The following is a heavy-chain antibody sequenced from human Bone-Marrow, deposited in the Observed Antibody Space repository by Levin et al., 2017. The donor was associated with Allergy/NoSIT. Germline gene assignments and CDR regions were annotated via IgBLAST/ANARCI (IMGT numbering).Heavy chain of an antibody. J-gene: IGHJ3*02. CDR1: GFSLSTSGVG. CDR2: IYWNDDK. Sequence: SGPTLVKPTQTLTLTCTFSGFSLSTSGVGVGWIRQPPGKALEWLALIYWNDDKRYSPSLKSRLTITKDTSKNQVVLTMTNMDPVDTATYYCAHRGGDGYYHDPNDAFDIWGQGTMVTVSS. D-gene: IGHD5-24*01. V-gene: IGHV2-5*01. CDR3: AHRGGDGYYHDPNDAFDI.